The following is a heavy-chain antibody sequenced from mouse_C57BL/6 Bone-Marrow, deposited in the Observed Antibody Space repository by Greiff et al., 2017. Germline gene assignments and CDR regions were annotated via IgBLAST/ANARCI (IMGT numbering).Heavy chain of an antibody. V-gene: IGHV1-63*01. CDR1: GYTFTNYW. J-gene: IGHJ2*01. D-gene: IGHD2-4*01. CDR2: IYPGGGYT. Sequence: QVHVKQSGAELVRPGTSVKMSCKASGYTFTNYWIGWAKQRPGHGLEWIGDIYPGGGYTNYNEKFKGKATLTADKSSSTAYMQFSSLTSEDSAIYYCARGYDYDQYYFDYGGQGTTLTVSS. CDR3: ARGYDYDQYYFDY.